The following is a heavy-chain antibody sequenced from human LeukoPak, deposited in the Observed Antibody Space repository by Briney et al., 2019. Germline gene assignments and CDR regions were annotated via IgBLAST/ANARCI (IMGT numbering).Heavy chain of an antibody. CDR2: ISSSDNST. CDR1: GFTFSSSA. CDR3: AKDPMTTVTTVDSD. V-gene: IGHV3-23*01. J-gene: IGHJ4*02. D-gene: IGHD4-17*01. Sequence: PGGSLRLSCAASGFTFSSSAMSWVRQAPGKGLEWVSSISSSDNSTYYADSVKGRFTISRDNSKNTLYLQMNSLRAEDTAVYYCAKDPMTTVTTVDSDWGQGTLVTVSS.